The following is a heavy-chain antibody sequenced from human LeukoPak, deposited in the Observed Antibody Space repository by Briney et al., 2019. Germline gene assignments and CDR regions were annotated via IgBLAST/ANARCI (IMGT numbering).Heavy chain of an antibody. D-gene: IGHD4-23*01. V-gene: IGHV3-30-3*01. CDR2: ISYDGNNI. Sequence: RSLRLSCAASGFTFRNCAMHWVRQAPGKGLEWVALISYDGNNIFYADSVKGRFTISRDNSKNTLYLQMNSLRVEDTALYYCAREMTTVVGKNFDYWGQGTLVTVSS. CDR1: GFTFRNCA. CDR3: AREMTTVVGKNFDY. J-gene: IGHJ4*02.